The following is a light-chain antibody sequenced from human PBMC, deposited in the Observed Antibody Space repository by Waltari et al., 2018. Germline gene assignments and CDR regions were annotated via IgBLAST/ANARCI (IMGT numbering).Light chain of an antibody. V-gene: IGLV2-14*01. CDR1: RRGLDFSNY. CDR2: DVT. J-gene: IGLJ1*01. Sequence: QSALTQPASVSGSPGPSITISCPGARRGLDFSNYVCWYQQYPGKAPKLIIYDVTNRPSGVSPRFSGSKSGTTASLTISGLRAEDEADYYCSSYTTGSTYVFGTGTKVTVL. CDR3: SSYTTGSTYV.